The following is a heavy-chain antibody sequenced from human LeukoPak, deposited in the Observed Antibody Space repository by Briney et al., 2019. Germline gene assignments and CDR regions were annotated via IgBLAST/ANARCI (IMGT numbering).Heavy chain of an antibody. CDR2: INPSGGST. CDR3: ARVSAAAGIFDY. V-gene: IGHV1-46*01. Sequence: ASVKVFCKASGYTFTSYYMHWVRQAPGQGLEWMGIINPSGGSTSHAQKFQGRVTMTRDTSTSTVYMELSSLRSEDTAVYYCARVSAAAGIFDYWGQGTLVTVSS. CDR1: GYTFTSYY. D-gene: IGHD6-13*01. J-gene: IGHJ4*02.